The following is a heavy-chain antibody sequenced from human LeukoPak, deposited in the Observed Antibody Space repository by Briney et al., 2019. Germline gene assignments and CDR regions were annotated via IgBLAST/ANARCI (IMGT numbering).Heavy chain of an antibody. J-gene: IGHJ4*02. V-gene: IGHV3-48*01. CDR3: ARVILPYYYGSGGYFDY. CDR1: RFIFSTYA. Sequence: GGPLRLSCAASRFIFSTYAMSWVRQAPGKGLEWVSYISSSSSTIYYADSVKGRFTISRDNAKNSLYLQINSLRAEDTAVYYCARVILPYYYGSGGYFDYWGQGTMVTVSS. CDR2: ISSSSSTI. D-gene: IGHD3-10*01.